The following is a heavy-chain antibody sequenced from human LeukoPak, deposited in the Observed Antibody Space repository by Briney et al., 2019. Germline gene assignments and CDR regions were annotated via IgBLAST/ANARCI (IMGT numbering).Heavy chain of an antibody. J-gene: IGHJ5*02. CDR2: IRSKAYGGTT. D-gene: IGHD3-16*01. V-gene: IGHV3-49*03. Sequence: GGSLRLSCTASGFTFGDYAMSWFRQAPGKGLEWVGFIRSKAYGGTTDYAASVKGRFTISRDDSKSIAYLQMNSLKTEDTAVYYCTRALGWGGYWFDPWGQGTLVTASS. CDR3: TRALGWGGYWFDP. CDR1: GFTFGDYA.